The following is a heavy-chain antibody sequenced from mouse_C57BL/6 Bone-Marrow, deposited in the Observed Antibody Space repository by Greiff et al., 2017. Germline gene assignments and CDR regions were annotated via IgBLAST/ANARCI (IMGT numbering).Heavy chain of an antibody. CDR1: GFTFSSYA. CDR3: AREYYGSSYAY. D-gene: IGHD1-1*01. J-gene: IGHJ3*01. CDR2: ISDGGSYT. V-gene: IGHV5-4*01. Sequence: DVQLVESGGGLVKPGGSLKLSCAASGFTFSSYAMSWVRQTPEKRLEWVATISDGGSYTYYPDNVKGRFTISRDNAKNNLYLQMSHLKSEDTAMYYCAREYYGSSYAYWGQGTLVTVSA.